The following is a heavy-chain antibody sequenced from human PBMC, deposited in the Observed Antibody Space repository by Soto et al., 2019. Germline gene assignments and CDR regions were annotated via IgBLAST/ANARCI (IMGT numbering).Heavy chain of an antibody. D-gene: IGHD3-10*01. CDR2: INPNGGST. Sequence: QVQLVQSGAEVKKPGASVKVSCTASGYTFTNHYLHWVRQAPGQGLEWMGVINPNGGSTSYTQKFQGRVTMTRDTSTSTVYMELTSLRSEDTAVYYCARAPWDRVRRFKEFEYWGQGTLVTLSS. CDR3: ARAPWDRVRRFKEFEY. V-gene: IGHV1-46*01. CDR1: GYTFTNHY. J-gene: IGHJ4*02.